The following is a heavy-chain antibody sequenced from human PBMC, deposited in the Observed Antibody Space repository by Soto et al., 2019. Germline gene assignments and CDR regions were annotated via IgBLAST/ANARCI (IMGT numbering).Heavy chain of an antibody. D-gene: IGHD2-15*01. J-gene: IGHJ4*02. V-gene: IGHV4-39*01. Sequence: SETLSLTCTVSGGSISTSAYYWSWIRQSPGKELEWIATIYYSGITYYNPSLRSRVTVSVDTSKNQFSLRLSSVTAADTAVVDCARHQDCGGGRGDVDYWGKGAVIT. CDR2: IYYSGIT. CDR3: ARHQDCGGGRGDVDY. CDR1: GGSISTSAYY.